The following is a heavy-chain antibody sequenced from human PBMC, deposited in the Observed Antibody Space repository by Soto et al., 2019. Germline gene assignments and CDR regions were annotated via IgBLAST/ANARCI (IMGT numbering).Heavy chain of an antibody. Sequence: QVQLVESGGGVVQPGRSMRLSCAASGFTFSSYAMHWVRQAPGKGLQCVAVISYDGSNKYYADSVKGRFTISRDNSNNTVYLQMNSLRAEDTAVYDCARVSGAVGGTLTGPASCGQGTLVTVSS. CDR3: ARVSGAVGGTLTGPAS. CDR1: GFTFSSYA. CDR2: ISYDGSNK. D-gene: IGHD6-19*01. V-gene: IGHV3-30-3*01. J-gene: IGHJ5*02.